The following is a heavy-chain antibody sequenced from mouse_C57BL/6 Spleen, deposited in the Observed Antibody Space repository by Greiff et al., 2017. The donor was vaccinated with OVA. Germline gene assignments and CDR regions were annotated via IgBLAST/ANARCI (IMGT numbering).Heavy chain of an antibody. Sequence: EVQVVESGGGLVKPGGSLKLSCAASGFTFSSYAMSWVRQTPEKRLEWVATISDGGSYTYYPDNVKGRFTISRDNAKNNLYLQMSHLKSEDTAMYYCAREGGGSSLDYWGQGTTLTVSS. CDR1: GFTFSSYA. J-gene: IGHJ2*01. D-gene: IGHD1-1*01. CDR2: ISDGGSYT. V-gene: IGHV5-4*01. CDR3: AREGGGSSLDY.